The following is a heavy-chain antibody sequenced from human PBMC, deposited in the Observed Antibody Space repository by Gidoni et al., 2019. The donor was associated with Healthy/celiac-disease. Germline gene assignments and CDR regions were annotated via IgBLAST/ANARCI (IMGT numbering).Heavy chain of an antibody. CDR3: ARERCSSTSCYNFLDV. CDR1: GGTFSSYA. CDR2: IIPSFGTA. Sequence: QVQLVQSGAEVKKPGSSVKVSCKASGGTFSSYAISWVRQAPGQGLEWMGGIIPSFGTANYAQKFQGRVTITADKSTSTAYMELSSLRSEDTAVYYCARERCSSTSCYNFLDVWGKGTTVTVSS. D-gene: IGHD2-2*02. V-gene: IGHV1-69*06. J-gene: IGHJ6*04.